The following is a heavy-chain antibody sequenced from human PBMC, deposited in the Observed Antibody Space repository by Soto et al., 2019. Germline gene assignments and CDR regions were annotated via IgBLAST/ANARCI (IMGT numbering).Heavy chain of an antibody. J-gene: IGHJ6*02. Sequence: SVKVSCKXSGGTFSSYAVSWVRQAPGQGLEWMGGIIPIFGTANYAQKFQGRVTITADESTSTAYMELSSLRSEDTAVYYCAREKPSTFYGSGGKFGMDVWGQGTTVTVSS. CDR1: GGTFSSYA. V-gene: IGHV1-69*13. D-gene: IGHD3-10*01. CDR3: AREKPSTFYGSGGKFGMDV. CDR2: IIPIFGTA.